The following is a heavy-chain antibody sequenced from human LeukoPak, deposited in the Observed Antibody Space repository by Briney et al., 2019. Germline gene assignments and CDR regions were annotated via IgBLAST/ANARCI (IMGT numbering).Heavy chain of an antibody. Sequence: SETLSLTCSVSGGSVSSYYWSWIRQSPGKGLEWIGYIHNSGRTNYNPSLKSRVTGFVDTSKNQVSLRLSSVTAADTTVYYCARHGTISSESYFDYWGQGALVTVSS. CDR2: IHNSGRT. J-gene: IGHJ4*02. CDR1: GGSVSSYY. CDR3: ARHGTISSESYFDY. V-gene: IGHV4-59*08. D-gene: IGHD1-14*01.